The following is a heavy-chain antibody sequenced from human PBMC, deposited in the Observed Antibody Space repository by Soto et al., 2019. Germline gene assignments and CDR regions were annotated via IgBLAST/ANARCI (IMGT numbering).Heavy chain of an antibody. D-gene: IGHD4-4*01. CDR1: GFTFRSYE. V-gene: IGHV3-48*03. Sequence: GWLRRSCSASGFTFRSYEMNWVRQAPGKGLEWVSYISSSGSTIYYADSVKGRFTISRDNAKNPLYLQMNSLRAEDTAVYYCSTEQSPRDDWFDPWGQGTLVTVSS. J-gene: IGHJ5*02. CDR2: ISSSGSTI. CDR3: STEQSPRDDWFDP.